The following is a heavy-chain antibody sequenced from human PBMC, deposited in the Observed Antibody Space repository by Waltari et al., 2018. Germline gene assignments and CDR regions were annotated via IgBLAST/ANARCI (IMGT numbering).Heavy chain of an antibody. J-gene: IGHJ6*03. Sequence: QVQLQQWGAGLLKPSETLSLTCAVYGGSFSGYYWSWIRQPPGKGLEWIGEINHSGSTNDNPSLKSRVTISVDTSKNQFSLKLSSVTAADTAVYYCARGRRYCSSTSCYKLDYYYYYMDVWGKGTTVTISS. D-gene: IGHD2-2*02. CDR2: INHSGST. CDR1: GGSFSGYY. CDR3: ARGRRYCSSTSCYKLDYYYYYMDV. V-gene: IGHV4-34*01.